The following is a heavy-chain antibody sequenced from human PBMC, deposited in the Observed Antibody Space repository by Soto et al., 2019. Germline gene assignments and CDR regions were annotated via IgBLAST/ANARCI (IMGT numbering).Heavy chain of an antibody. V-gene: IGHV3-30-3*01. CDR1: GFTFSSYA. Sequence: GGSLRLSCAASGFTFSSYAMRWVRQAPGKGLEWVAVISYDGSNKYYADSVKGRFTISRDNSKNTLYLQMNSLRAEDTAVYYCASGGYYDSRTLGAFDIWGQGTMVTVSS. J-gene: IGHJ3*02. CDR2: ISYDGSNK. CDR3: ASGGYYDSRTLGAFDI. D-gene: IGHD3-22*01.